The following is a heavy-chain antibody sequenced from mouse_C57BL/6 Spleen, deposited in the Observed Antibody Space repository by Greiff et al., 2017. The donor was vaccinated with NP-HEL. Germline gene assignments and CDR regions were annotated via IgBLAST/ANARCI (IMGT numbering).Heavy chain of an antibody. CDR1: GYTFTSYD. CDR3: ASYYDYKNDAMDY. Sequence: VQLQQSGPELVKPGASVKLSCKASGYTFTSYDINWVKQRPGQGLEWIGWIYPRDGSTKYNEKFKGKATLTVDTSSSTAYMELHSLTSEDSAVYFCASYYDYKNDAMDYWGQGTSVTVSA. CDR2: IYPRDGST. J-gene: IGHJ4*01. V-gene: IGHV1-85*01. D-gene: IGHD2-4*01.